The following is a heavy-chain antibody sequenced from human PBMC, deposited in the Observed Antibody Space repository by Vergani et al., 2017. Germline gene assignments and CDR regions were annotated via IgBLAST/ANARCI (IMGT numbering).Heavy chain of an antibody. J-gene: IGHJ3*01. Sequence: QVQLQESGPGLVKSSETLSLTCSVSFDSIRNLYCNWIRQPPGKGLEWIGRIYTSGATNYNPSLRSRAIMSVDASKKQFSLKLTSVTAADTAVYYCARDGCEYDKDALDVWGQGTKVTVTS. V-gene: IGHV4-4*07. CDR3: ARDGCEYDKDALDV. CDR2: IYTSGAT. CDR1: FDSIRNLY. D-gene: IGHD1-1*01.